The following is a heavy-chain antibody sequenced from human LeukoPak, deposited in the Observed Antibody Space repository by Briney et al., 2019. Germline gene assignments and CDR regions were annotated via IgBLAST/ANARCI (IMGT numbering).Heavy chain of an antibody. Sequence: PSETLSLTCTVSGGSISSSSYYWGWIRQPPGKGLEWIGRIYTSGSTNYNPSLKSRVTMSVDTSKNQFSLKLSSVTAADTAVYYCARTGVPIAAADRGHGMDVWGQGTTVTVSS. D-gene: IGHD6-13*01. CDR3: ARTGVPIAAADRGHGMDV. CDR1: GGSISSSSYY. J-gene: IGHJ6*02. CDR2: IYTSGST. V-gene: IGHV4-39*07.